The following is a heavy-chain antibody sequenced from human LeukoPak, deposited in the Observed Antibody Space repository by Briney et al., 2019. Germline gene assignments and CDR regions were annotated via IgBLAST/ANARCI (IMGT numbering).Heavy chain of an antibody. CDR1: GGTFISYA. CDR2: IIPIFGTA. V-gene: IGHV1-69*05. Sequence: ASVKVSCKASGGTFISYAISWVRQAPGQGLEWMGGIIPIFGTASYAQKFQGRVTMTRDTSTSTVYMELSSLRSEDTAVYYCARMENYYDSSGYYPPDYWGQGTLVTVSS. CDR3: ARMENYYDSSGYYPPDY. J-gene: IGHJ4*02. D-gene: IGHD3-22*01.